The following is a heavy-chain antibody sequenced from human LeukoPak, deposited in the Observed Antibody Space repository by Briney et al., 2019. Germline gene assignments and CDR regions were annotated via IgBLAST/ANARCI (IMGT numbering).Heavy chain of an antibody. Sequence: SGGSLRLSCAASGFTFSSYAMSWVRQAPGKGLEWVSNISGSGVSGGNTYYADSVKGRFTISRDNSKNTLYLQMNSLRTEDTAVYYCAKSGNNRFDYWGQGTLVTVSS. V-gene: IGHV3-23*01. CDR3: AKSGNNRFDY. CDR2: ISGSGVSGGNT. J-gene: IGHJ4*02. CDR1: GFTFSSYA. D-gene: IGHD4-23*01.